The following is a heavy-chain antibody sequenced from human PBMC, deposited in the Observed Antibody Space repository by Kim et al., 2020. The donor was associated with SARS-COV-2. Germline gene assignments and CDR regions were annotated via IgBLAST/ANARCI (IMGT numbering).Heavy chain of an antibody. CDR2: IYYSGST. J-gene: IGHJ4*02. CDR3: ARLSEEWFGDLY. D-gene: IGHD3-10*01. V-gene: IGHV4-39*01. CDR1: GGSISSSSYY. Sequence: SETLSLTCTVSGGSISSSSYYWGWLRQPPGKGLEWIGSIYYSGSTYYNPSLKSRVTISVDTSKNQFSLKLSSVTAADTAVYYCARLSEEWFGDLYWGQGTLVTVSS.